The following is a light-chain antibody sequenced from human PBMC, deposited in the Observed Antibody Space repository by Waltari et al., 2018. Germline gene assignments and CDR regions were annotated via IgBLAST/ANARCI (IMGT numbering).Light chain of an antibody. CDR2: EGT. V-gene: IGLV2-8*01. Sequence: QSALTQPPSASGSPGQSVTISCTGTSSDIGGYKFASWYQQYPGKAPNTIMYEGTKRPSGVPERFSGSKSGNTASLTVAGLLTEDEADYYCTAYAGTNGVIFGGGTKLTVL. J-gene: IGLJ2*01. CDR1: SSDIGGYKF. CDR3: TAYAGTNGVI.